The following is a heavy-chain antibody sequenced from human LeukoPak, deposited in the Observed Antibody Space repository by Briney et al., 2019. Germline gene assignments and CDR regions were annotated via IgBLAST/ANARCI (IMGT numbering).Heavy chain of an antibody. CDR3: AKDTPRWELLYYFDY. J-gene: IGHJ4*02. CDR2: ISYDGSNK. V-gene: IGHV3-30*04. CDR1: GFTFSSYA. Sequence: GRSLRLSCAASGFTFSSYAMHWVRQAPGKGLEWVAVISYDGSNKYYADSVKGRFTISRDNSKNTLYLQMNSLRAEDTAVYYCAKDTPRWELLYYFDYWGQGTLVTVSS. D-gene: IGHD1-26*01.